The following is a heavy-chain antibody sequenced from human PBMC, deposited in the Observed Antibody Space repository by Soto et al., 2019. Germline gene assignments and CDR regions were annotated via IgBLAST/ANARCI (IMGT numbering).Heavy chain of an antibody. J-gene: IGHJ1*01. CDR3: AKYRRTPTEGYSIDW. V-gene: IGHV4-59*01. D-gene: IGHD3-9*01. CDR1: GDSINCLY. Sequence: PSETLSLTCPVSGDSINCLYWSWIRQPPGKGLEWIGYVYYTGSTTYNPSLESRGTMSVDTSKNQFSLKLRSVNAADTAIYYCAKYRRTPTEGYSIDWWGHGTPVTISS. CDR2: VYYTGST.